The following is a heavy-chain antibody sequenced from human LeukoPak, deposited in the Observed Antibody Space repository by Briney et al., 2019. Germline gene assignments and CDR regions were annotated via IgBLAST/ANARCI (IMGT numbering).Heavy chain of an antibody. J-gene: IGHJ5*02. CDR3: ARRYGSGRNWFDP. V-gene: IGHV4-59*08. CDR1: GGSISSYY. Sequence: SETLSLTCTVSGGSISSYYWSWIRQPPGKGLEWIGSIYHSGSTYYNPSLKSRVTISVDTSKNQFSLKLSSVTAADTAVYYCARRYGSGRNWFDPWGQGTLVTVSS. CDR2: IYHSGST. D-gene: IGHD3-10*01.